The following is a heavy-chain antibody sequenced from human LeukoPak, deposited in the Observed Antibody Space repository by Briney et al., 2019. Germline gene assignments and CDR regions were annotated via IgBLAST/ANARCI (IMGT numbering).Heavy chain of an antibody. CDR1: GFTFSSYS. CDR3: ANYCSSTSCYEDY. D-gene: IGHD2-2*01. CDR2: IGSSSSYI. J-gene: IGHJ4*02. Sequence: GGSLRLSCAASGFTFSSYSMNWVRQAPGKGLEWVSSIGSSSSYIYYADSVKGRFTISRDNAKNSLYLQMNSLRAEDTAVYYCANYCSSTSCYEDYWGQGTLVTVSS. V-gene: IGHV3-21*01.